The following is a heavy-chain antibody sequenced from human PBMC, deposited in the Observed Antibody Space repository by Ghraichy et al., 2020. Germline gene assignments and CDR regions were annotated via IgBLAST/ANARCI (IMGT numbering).Heavy chain of an antibody. CDR1: GFSFSSSW. V-gene: IGHV3-7*01. CDR3: ARHRNYNAFDY. J-gene: IGHJ4*02. Sequence: GEYLNISCAASGFSFSSSWMNWVRQAPGKGPEWVASIKEDGSQTYYEDSVKGRFTISRDNARNSLFLQMNSLRAEDTAVYYCARHRNYNAFDYWGQGTLVTVSS. D-gene: IGHD3-10*01. CDR2: IKEDGSQT.